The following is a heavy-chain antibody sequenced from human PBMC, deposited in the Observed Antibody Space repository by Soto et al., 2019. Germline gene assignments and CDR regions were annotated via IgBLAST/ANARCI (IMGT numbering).Heavy chain of an antibody. CDR2: ISYDGSKE. J-gene: IGHJ6*01. Sequence: QVQLVESGGGVVQPGRSLRLSCAASGFTFSSYGMHWVRQAPGKGLEWVAVISYDGSKEFYADSVKGRFTISRDNSKNTLYLQMNSLRAEDTAVYYCAKDLRLWSKDYYYXGMDXX. D-gene: IGHD5-18*01. V-gene: IGHV3-30*18. CDR3: AKDLRLWSKDYYYXGMDX. CDR1: GFTFSSYG.